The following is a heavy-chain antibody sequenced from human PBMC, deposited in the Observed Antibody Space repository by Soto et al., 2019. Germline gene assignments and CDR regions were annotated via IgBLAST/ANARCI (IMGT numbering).Heavy chain of an antibody. CDR2: IKQDGIKK. Sequence: RRLSCAASALTVSSSGFSWVRQAPGKGLEWVANIKQDGIKKYYVDSVKGRSTISRDNAKNSLYLQMNSLRDEDTALYYCGRAKVDNGDYG. CDR1: ALTVSSSG. CDR3: GRAKVDNGDYG. V-gene: IGHV3-7*01. J-gene: IGHJ6*01. D-gene: IGHD4-17*01.